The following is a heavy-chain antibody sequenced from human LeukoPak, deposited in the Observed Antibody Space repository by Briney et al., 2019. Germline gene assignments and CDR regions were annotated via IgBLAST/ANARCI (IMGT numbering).Heavy chain of an antibody. CDR1: GFTFSSYG. D-gene: IGHD6-19*01. J-gene: IGHJ4*02. CDR2: IWYDGSNK. CDR3: ARVMEQWLVDY. V-gene: IGHV3-33*01. Sequence: PGRSLRLSCAASGFTFSSYGMHWVRQAPGKGLEWVAVIWYDGSNKYYADSVKGRFTISRDNSKNTLYLQMNSLRAEDTAVYYCARVMEQWLVDYSGQGTLVTVSS.